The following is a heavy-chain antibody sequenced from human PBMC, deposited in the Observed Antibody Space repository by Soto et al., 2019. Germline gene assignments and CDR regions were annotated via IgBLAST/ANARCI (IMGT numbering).Heavy chain of an antibody. V-gene: IGHV3-23*01. J-gene: IGHJ6*02. CDR1: GFTFSSYV. CDR2: ISGSGSST. D-gene: IGHD3-16*02. CDR3: AKGLTYGGVITHGDYYGMDV. Sequence: EVQLLESGGDLVQPGGSLRLSCAASGFTFSSYVISWVRQAPGKGLEWVSGISGSGSSTYYADSVKGRFTISRDNSKNTLSLQMNSLRVEDTAVYYCAKGLTYGGVITHGDYYGMDVWGQGTTVTVSS.